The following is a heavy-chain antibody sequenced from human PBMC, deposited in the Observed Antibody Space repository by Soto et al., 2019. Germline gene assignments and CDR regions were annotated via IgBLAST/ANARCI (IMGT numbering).Heavy chain of an antibody. CDR3: AREAGTVTTDAFDI. CDR1: GGTFSSYA. Sequence: SVKVSCKASGGTFSSYAISWVRQAPGQGLEWMGGIIPIFGTANYAQKFQGWVTMTRDTSISTAYMELSRLRSDDTAVYYCAREAGTVTTDAFDIWGQGTMVTVSS. CDR2: IIPIFGTA. D-gene: IGHD4-17*01. J-gene: IGHJ3*02. V-gene: IGHV1-69*05.